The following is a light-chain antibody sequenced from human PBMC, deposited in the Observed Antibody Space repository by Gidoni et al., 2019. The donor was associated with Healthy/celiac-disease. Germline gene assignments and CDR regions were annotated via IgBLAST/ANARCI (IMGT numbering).Light chain of an antibody. CDR2: EVS. V-gene: IGLV2-14*01. CDR3: SSYTSSSIVV. J-gene: IGLJ2*01. CDR1: SSDVGSYHY. Sequence: QSALTQPASVSGSPGQSITISCTGTSSDVGSYHYVSWYQQHPGKAPKLMIYEVSNRPSGVSNRCSGSKSGNTASLTISGLQAEDEADYYCSSYTSSSIVVFGGGTKLTVL.